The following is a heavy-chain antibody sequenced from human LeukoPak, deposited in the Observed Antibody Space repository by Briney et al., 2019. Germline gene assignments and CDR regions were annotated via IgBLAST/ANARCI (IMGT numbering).Heavy chain of an antibody. CDR1: GFTFSSYA. Sequence: GGSLRLSCAASGFTFSSYAMSWVRQAPGKGLEWVSAISGSGGSTYYADSVKGRFTISRDNSKNTLYLQMNSLRAEETAVYYCAKVSDTAMVGLSLYFDYWGQGTLVTVSS. CDR2: ISGSGGST. CDR3: AKVSDTAMVGLSLYFDY. D-gene: IGHD5-18*01. V-gene: IGHV3-23*01. J-gene: IGHJ4*02.